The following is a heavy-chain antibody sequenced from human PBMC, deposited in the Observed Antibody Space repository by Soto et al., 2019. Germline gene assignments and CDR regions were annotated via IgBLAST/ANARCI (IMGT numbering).Heavy chain of an antibody. J-gene: IGHJ6*02. D-gene: IGHD2-2*02. CDR1: GGTFSSYA. Sequence: SVKVSCKASGGTFSSYAISWVRQAPGQGLEWMGGIIPIFGTANYAQKFQGRVTITADESTSTAYMELSSLRSEDTAVYYCASGYCSSTSCYTEYYYGMDVWGQGTTVTVSS. CDR2: IIPIFGTA. V-gene: IGHV1-69*13. CDR3: ASGYCSSTSCYTEYYYGMDV.